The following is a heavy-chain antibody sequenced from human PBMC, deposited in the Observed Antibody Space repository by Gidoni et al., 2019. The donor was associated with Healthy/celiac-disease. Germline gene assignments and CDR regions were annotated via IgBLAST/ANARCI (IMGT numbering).Heavy chain of an antibody. Sequence: QVQLQESGPGLVKPSQTLSLPCTVSGGSISRGGYYWSWIRQHPGKGLEVIWYIYYSGSTYYNPSLKSRVTISVDTSKNQFSLKLSSVTAADTAVYYCASPRGGSSWSVFDYWGQGTLVTVSS. D-gene: IGHD6-13*01. J-gene: IGHJ4*02. CDR1: GGSISRGGYY. CDR2: IYYSGST. V-gene: IGHV4-31*03. CDR3: ASPRGGSSWSVFDY.